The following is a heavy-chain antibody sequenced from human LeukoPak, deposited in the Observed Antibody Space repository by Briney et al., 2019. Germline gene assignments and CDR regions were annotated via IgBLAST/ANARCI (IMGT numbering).Heavy chain of an antibody. CDR2: ISSSRSSSM. CDR3: AQKGGADY. Sequence: GGSLRLSCAASGFTFSRFGMNWVRQAPGKGLEWVSYISSSRSSSMYYADSVKGRFTISRDNAKNSLYLQMNSLRDEDTAVYYCAQKGGADYWGQGTLVTVSS. D-gene: IGHD2-15*01. V-gene: IGHV3-48*02. J-gene: IGHJ4*02. CDR1: GFTFSRFG.